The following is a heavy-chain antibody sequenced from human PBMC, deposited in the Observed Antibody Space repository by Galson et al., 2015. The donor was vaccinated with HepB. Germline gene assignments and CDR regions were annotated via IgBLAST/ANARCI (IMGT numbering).Heavy chain of an antibody. CDR1: GYTFTVYD. V-gene: IGHV1-2*06. D-gene: IGHD4-11*01. CDR3: AIQDYNIDY. CDR2: INPNSGGA. Sequence: SVKVSCKASGYTFTVYDIHWVRQAPGQGLEWMGRINPNSGGANYAPKFQGSVTMTTDKSISTAYMEVSSLRSDDTAVFYCAIQDYNIDYWGQGTLVTVSS. J-gene: IGHJ4*02.